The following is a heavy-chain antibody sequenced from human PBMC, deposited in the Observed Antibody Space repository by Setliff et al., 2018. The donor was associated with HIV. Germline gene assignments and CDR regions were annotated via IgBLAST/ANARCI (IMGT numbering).Heavy chain of an antibody. V-gene: IGHV1-69*13. CDR3: ARGGVRGYSYGEAFDI. CDR2: IISIFDKA. J-gene: IGHJ3*02. Sequence: SVKVSCKASGYRFTSYAMNWVRQAPGQSLEWMGGIISIFDKANYAQKFHGRLTITADDSTRTVYMELNSLGSGDTAVYYCARGGVRGYSYGEAFDIWGQGTLVTVSS. CDR1: GYRFTSYA. D-gene: IGHD5-18*01.